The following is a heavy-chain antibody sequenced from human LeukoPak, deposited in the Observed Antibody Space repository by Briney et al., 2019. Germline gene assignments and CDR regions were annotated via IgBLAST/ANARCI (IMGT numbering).Heavy chain of an antibody. Sequence: SQTLSLTCAISGDSVSSNAVAWNWVRLSPSRGLEWLGRTWYKSKWFNTYAVSVGSRITIDPDTSKNQFSLQLRSVTPEYTAVYFCARWPHKAVYLDSWAQGTLVTVSS. CDR1: GDSVSSNAVA. J-gene: IGHJ4*02. CDR2: TWYKSKWFN. V-gene: IGHV6-1*01. D-gene: IGHD4-23*01. CDR3: ARWPHKAVYLDS.